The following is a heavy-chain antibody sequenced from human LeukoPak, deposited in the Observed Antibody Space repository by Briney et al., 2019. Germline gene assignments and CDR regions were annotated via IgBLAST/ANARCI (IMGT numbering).Heavy chain of an antibody. J-gene: IGHJ4*02. V-gene: IGHV2-70*17. CDR1: GFSLTTSGMR. CDR3: ARISRHLAVDY. CDR2: IDWDDDDK. Sequence: RRSGLTLVNPRQTLTLTCTFSGFSLTTSGMRVTWIRQPPGKALEWLARIDWDDDDKFYSASLKTRLSISKDTSKKQVVLTMTNMDPVDTATYYCARISRHLAVDYWGQGILVAVSS.